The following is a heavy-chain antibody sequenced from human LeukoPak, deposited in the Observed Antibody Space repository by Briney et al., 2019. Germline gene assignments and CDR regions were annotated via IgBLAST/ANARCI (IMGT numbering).Heavy chain of an antibody. CDR3: ARGWFGFWHISYADDNAFDI. V-gene: IGHV4-34*01. CDR1: GGSFSGYY. J-gene: IGHJ3*02. CDR2: INQSGRT. D-gene: IGHD2-2*01. Sequence: SETLSLTCAVDGGSFSGYYWSWLRQVPGKGLEWIGEINQSGRTNYNPFFKSRVTISVDTSKNQISLKLSFVTATDTAMYFCARGWFGFWHISYADDNAFDIWGQGTMVTVSS.